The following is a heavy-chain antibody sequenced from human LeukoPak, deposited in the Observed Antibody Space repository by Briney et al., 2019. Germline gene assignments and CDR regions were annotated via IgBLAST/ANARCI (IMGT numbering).Heavy chain of an antibody. Sequence: GGSLRLSCAASGFTVSSNYMSWVRQAPGKGLEWVSVIYSGGSTYYADSVKGRFTISRDNAKNSLYLQMNSLRAEDTAVYYCARRIVGATRGPYYFDYWGQGTLVTVSS. V-gene: IGHV3-53*01. CDR1: GFTVSSNY. J-gene: IGHJ4*02. CDR2: IYSGGST. CDR3: ARRIVGATRGPYYFDY. D-gene: IGHD1-26*01.